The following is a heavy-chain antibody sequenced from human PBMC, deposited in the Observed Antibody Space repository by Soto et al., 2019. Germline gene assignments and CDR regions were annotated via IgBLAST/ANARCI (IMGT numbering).Heavy chain of an antibody. CDR3: ARGGNRYSSTSSGVGGFDY. Sequence: SETLTLTCTVSGASISSYYWSWIRQAPGKGLEWIAYIFHSGATNYNRYLNTGDSSSTDTSKNQFTPNLSPLNTANTAVYFCARGGNRYSSTSSGVGGFDYWGQGTLVTVSS. V-gene: IGHV4-59*01. CDR2: IFHSGAT. J-gene: IGHJ4*02. D-gene: IGHD6-6*01. CDR1: GASISSYY.